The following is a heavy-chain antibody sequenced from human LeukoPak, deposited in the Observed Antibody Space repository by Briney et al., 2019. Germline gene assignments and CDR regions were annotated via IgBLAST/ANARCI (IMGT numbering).Heavy chain of an antibody. J-gene: IGHJ4*02. CDR2: MSDDGSEK. D-gene: IGHD2-15*01. CDR1: GFTLSRFA. V-gene: IGHV3-30-3*01. Sequence: GGSLTLSCTASGFTLSRFAMHWVRQAPGKGLEWLGNMSDDGSEKHYVDSVRGRFTISRDPSKNTLYLEMTSLRTEDTAVYYCAREADSGYYRTVDYWGQGTMVTVS. CDR3: AREADSGYYRTVDY.